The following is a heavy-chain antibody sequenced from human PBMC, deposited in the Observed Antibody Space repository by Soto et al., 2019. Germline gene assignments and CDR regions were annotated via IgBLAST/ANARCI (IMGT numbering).Heavy chain of an antibody. CDR2: IWYDGSNR. Sequence: DLEESGGGVVQPGRSLRLSCAASGFTFSTYGMHWVRQAPGTGLEWVALIWYDGSNRYYADSVKGRFTISRDDSKNTLYLQINNLRAEDTAVYYCARDASADDWEIGGWYPRGVDPWGQGTLVTVSS. J-gene: IGHJ5*02. D-gene: IGHD6-19*01. CDR1: GFTFSTYG. CDR3: ARDASADDWEIGGWYPRGVDP. V-gene: IGHV3-33*01.